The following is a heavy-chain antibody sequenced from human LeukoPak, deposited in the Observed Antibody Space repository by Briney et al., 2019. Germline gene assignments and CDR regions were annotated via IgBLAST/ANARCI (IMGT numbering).Heavy chain of an antibody. CDR1: GGSINSYY. CDR3: ARVQYPRTDWFDP. CDR2: IYSSGST. Sequence: SETLSLTCTVSGGSINSYYWSWIRQPAGKGLEWIGRIYSSGSTTYNPSLKSRVTMSVDTSKNQFSLRLSSVTAADTAVYYCARVQYPRTDWFDPWGQGTLVTVSS. J-gene: IGHJ5*02. V-gene: IGHV4-4*07. D-gene: IGHD2-2*01.